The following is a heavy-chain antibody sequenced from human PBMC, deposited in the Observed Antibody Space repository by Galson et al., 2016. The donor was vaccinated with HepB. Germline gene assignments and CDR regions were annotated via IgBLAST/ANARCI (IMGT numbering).Heavy chain of an antibody. J-gene: IGHJ4*02. D-gene: IGHD3-16*01. CDR2: VPGSGDAP. CDR1: GFSFSTSG. Sequence: SLRLACAASGFSFSTSGMSWVRQTPGRGLEWVSGVPGSGDAPHYAASVRGRLTISRDNSKHTLYLYMNSLRAGDTAVYYCGKHGGFDYWGQGALVTVSS. V-gene: IGHV3-23*01. CDR3: GKHGGFDY.